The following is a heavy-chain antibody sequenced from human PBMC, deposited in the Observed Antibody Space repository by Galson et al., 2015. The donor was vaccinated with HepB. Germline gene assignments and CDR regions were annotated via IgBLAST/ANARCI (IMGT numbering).Heavy chain of an antibody. CDR3: ARPPSESSGWAYYGMDV. V-gene: IGHV5-10-1*01. D-gene: IGHD6-19*01. CDR2: IDPSDSFS. J-gene: IGHJ6*02. Sequence: QSGAEVKKPGESLRISCKGSGYNFPSYWISWVRQMPVKGLEWMGRIDPSDSFSHYRPSFQGHVTISADKSINTAFLQWSSLKASDTAIYYCARPPSESSGWAYYGMDVWGQGTTVIVSS. CDR1: GYNFPSYW.